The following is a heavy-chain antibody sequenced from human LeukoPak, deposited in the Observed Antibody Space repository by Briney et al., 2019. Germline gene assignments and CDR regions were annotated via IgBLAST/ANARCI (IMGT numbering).Heavy chain of an antibody. CDR3: ARSPEGWVPAALFDY. J-gene: IGHJ4*02. Sequence: ASVKVSCKASGYTFTSYGISWVRQAPGQGLEWMGWISAYNGNTNYAQKLQGRVTMTTDASTSTAYMELRSLRSDDTAVYYCARSPEGWVPAALFDYWGQGTLVTVSS. V-gene: IGHV1-18*04. CDR2: ISAYNGNT. D-gene: IGHD2-2*01. CDR1: GYTFTSYG.